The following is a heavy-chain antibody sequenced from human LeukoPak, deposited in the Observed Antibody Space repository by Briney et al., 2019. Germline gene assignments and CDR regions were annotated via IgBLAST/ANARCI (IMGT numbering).Heavy chain of an antibody. Sequence: GGSLRLSCAASGFTFNDSGMSWVRQTPGKGLEWIAGINWSRSTGYADSVKGRFSISRDNAKNSLYLQMNSLRAEDTAFYYCARPLGITGTTPFDHWGQGTLVTVSS. CDR2: INWSRST. J-gene: IGHJ4*02. V-gene: IGHV3-20*04. CDR3: ARPLGITGTTPFDH. D-gene: IGHD1/OR15-1a*01. CDR1: GFTFNDSG.